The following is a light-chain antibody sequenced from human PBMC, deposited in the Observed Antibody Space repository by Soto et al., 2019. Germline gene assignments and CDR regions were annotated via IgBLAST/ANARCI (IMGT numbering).Light chain of an antibody. CDR1: INDIGDFNY. Sequence: QSALTQPASVSASPGQSITISCTGTINDIGDFNYVSWYQQYPGRVPKLIIYEVTNRPSGVSNRFSGSKSGNTASLTISGLQAEDEDEYHCSSFTIKSTWMFGGGTKVTVL. V-gene: IGLV2-14*01. CDR3: SSFTIKSTWM. J-gene: IGLJ3*02. CDR2: EVT.